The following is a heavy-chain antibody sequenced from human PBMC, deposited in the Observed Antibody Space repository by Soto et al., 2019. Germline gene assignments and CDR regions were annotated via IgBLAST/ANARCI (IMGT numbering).Heavy chain of an antibody. V-gene: IGHV3-7*01. Sequence: PGGDLRLFREAPGLTLSRDLVTLGPLALGKGLEWVANIKQDGSEKYYADSVKGRFTISRDNSKKSLYLQMNSLRAEDTAVYHCAKDGYYNGFDVWRQGTTVTVSS. CDR1: GLTLSRDL. CDR2: IKQDGSEK. CDR3: AKDGYYNGFDV. J-gene: IGHJ6*02.